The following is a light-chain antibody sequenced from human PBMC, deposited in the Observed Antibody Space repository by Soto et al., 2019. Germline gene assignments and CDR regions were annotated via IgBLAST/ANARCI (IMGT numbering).Light chain of an antibody. CDR2: KAS. V-gene: IGKV1-5*03. J-gene: IGKJ2*01. CDR3: QQYHGYPYT. Sequence: DIQMTQSPSTLSASVGDRVTITCRASQTINTWLAWFQQKPGKAPNLLIYKASNLEGGVPSRFSGSGSGTEFILTISSLQPDDFATYYCQQYHGYPYTFGQGTKVEIK. CDR1: QTINTW.